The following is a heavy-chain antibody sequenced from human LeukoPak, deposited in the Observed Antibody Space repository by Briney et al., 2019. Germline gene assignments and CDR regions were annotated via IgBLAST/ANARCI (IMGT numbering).Heavy chain of an antibody. V-gene: IGHV1-69*05. J-gene: IGHJ4*02. CDR3: ASIMGYGGNGGARY. CDR2: IIPIFGTA. D-gene: IGHD4-23*01. Sequence: GIIPIFGTANYAQKFQGRVTITTDESTSTAYMELSSLRSEDTAVYYCASIMGYGGNGGARYWGQGTLVTVSS.